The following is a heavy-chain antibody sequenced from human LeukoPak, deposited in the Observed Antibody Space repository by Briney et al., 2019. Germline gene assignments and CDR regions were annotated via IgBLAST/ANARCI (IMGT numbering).Heavy chain of an antibody. J-gene: IGHJ4*02. CDR2: ISGSGGST. CDR3: AKCQQQLETFDY. D-gene: IGHD6-13*01. V-gene: IGHV3-23*01. Sequence: SGGSLRLSCAASGFTFSSYAMSWVRQAPGKGLEWVSAISGSGGSTYYADSVKGRFTISRDNSKNTLYLQMNSLRAEDTAVYYCAKCQQQLETFDYWGQGTLVTVSS. CDR1: GFTFSSYA.